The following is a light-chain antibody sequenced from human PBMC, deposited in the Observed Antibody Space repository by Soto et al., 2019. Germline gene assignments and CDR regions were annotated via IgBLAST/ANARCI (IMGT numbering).Light chain of an antibody. J-gene: IGLJ1*01. CDR2: EGS. Sequence: QSVLTQPPSASGTPGQRVTISCTGTSSDVGSYNLVSWYQQHPGKAPKLMIYEGSKRPSGVSNRFSGSKSGNTASLTISGLQAEDEADYYCCSYAGNSLYVFGTGTKVTVL. CDR1: SSDVGSYNL. CDR3: CSYAGNSLYV. V-gene: IGLV2-23*01.